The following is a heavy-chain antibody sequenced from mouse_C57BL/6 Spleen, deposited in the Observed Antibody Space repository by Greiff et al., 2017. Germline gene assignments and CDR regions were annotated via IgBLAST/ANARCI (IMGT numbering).Heavy chain of an antibody. CDR2: LYPGDGDT. Sequence: VQLQQSGAELVKPGASVKISCKASGYAFSSSWLNWVKQRPGKGLEWIGQLYPGDGDTNYNGKFKGKATLTADKSSSTAYMQLSSLTSEDSAVYFCASPHYSNYTWFAYWGQGTLVTVSA. CDR3: ASPHYSNYTWFAY. D-gene: IGHD2-5*01. V-gene: IGHV1-80*01. J-gene: IGHJ3*01. CDR1: GYAFSSSW.